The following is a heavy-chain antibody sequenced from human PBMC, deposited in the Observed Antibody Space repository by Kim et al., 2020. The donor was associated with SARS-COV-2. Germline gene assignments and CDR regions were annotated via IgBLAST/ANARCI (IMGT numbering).Heavy chain of an antibody. CDR2: ISYDGSNK. J-gene: IGHJ4*02. V-gene: IGHV3-30*18. D-gene: IGHD1-26*01. Sequence: GGSLRLSCAASGFTFSSYGMHWVRQAPGKGLEWVAVISYDGSNKYYADSVKGRFTISRDNSKNTLYLQMNSLRAADTAVYYCAKPQSGSYPDDYWGQGTL. CDR3: AKPQSGSYPDDY. CDR1: GFTFSSYG.